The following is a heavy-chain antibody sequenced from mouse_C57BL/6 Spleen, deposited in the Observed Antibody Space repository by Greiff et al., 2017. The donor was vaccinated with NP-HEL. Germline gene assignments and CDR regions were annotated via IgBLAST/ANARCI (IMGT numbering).Heavy chain of an antibody. V-gene: IGHV1-26*01. D-gene: IGHD1-1*01. J-gene: IGHJ2*01. Sequence: EVQLQQSGPELVKPGASVKISCKASGYTFTDYYMNWVKQSHGKSLEWIGDINPNNGGTSYNQKFKGKATLTVDKSSSTAYMELRSLTSEDSAVYYCARLTHYYGSRGGYYFDYWGQGTTLTVSS. CDR3: ARLTHYYGSRGGYYFDY. CDR1: GYTFTDYY. CDR2: INPNNGGT.